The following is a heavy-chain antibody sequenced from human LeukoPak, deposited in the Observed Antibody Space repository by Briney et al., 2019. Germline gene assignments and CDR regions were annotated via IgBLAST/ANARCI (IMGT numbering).Heavy chain of an antibody. J-gene: IGHJ4*02. Sequence: GGSLRLSCAASGFTFSSYWMSWVRQAPGKGLEWVANIKQDGSEKYYVDSVKGRFTISRDNAKSSLYLQMNSLRAEDTAVYYCARGRRGYSYGHIDYWGQGTLVTVSS. V-gene: IGHV3-7*01. CDR2: IKQDGSEK. CDR1: GFTFSSYW. D-gene: IGHD5-18*01. CDR3: ARGRRGYSYGHIDY.